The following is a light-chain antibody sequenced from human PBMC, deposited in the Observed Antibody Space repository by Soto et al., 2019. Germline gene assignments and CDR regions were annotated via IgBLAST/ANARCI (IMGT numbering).Light chain of an antibody. Sequence: QSVLTQPPSVSGAPGQRVTISCTGSSSNIGAGFDVHWYQPLPGTAPKLLIYANVNRPSGVPDRFSGSKSGTSASLAITGLQAEDEADYYCQSYDSSLSAWVFGGGTKLTVL. CDR2: ANV. V-gene: IGLV1-40*01. J-gene: IGLJ3*02. CDR1: SSNIGAGFD. CDR3: QSYDSSLSAWV.